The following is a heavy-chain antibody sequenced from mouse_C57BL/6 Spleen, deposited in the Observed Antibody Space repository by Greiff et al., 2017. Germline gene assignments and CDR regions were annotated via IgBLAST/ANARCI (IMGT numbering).Heavy chain of an antibody. CDR3: ARQLRLLYFDY. Sequence: EVHLVESEGGLVQPGSSMKLSCTASGFTFSDYYMAWVRQVPEKGLEWVANINYDGSSTYYLDSLKSRFIISRDNAKNILYLQMSSLKSEDTATYYCARQLRLLYFDYWGQGTTLTVSS. CDR1: GFTFSDYY. D-gene: IGHD3-2*02. CDR2: INYDGSST. V-gene: IGHV5-16*01. J-gene: IGHJ2*01.